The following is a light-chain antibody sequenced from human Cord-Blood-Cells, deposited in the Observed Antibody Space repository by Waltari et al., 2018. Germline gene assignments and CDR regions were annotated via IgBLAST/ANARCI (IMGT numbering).Light chain of an antibody. Sequence: DIVMTQSSDSLAVSLGERSTINYTSCQSALYSCNNKNYLAWYQQKPGQPPKLLIYWASTRESGVPDRFSGSGSGTDFTITISSLQAEDVAVYYCQQYYSTPFTFGPGTKVDIK. CDR1: QSALYSCNNKNY. J-gene: IGKJ3*01. V-gene: IGKV4-1*01. CDR3: QQYYSTPFT. CDR2: WAS.